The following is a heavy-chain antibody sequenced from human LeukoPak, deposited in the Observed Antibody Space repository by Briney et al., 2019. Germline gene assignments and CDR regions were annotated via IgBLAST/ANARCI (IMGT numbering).Heavy chain of an antibody. CDR1: GGSISSSTNY. D-gene: IGHD6-19*01. J-gene: IGHJ4*02. Sequence: SETLSLTCTVSGGSISSSTNYWGWIRQPPGKGLEWIGSIHNSGSTHYNPSLKSRVTISVDTSKNQFSLKLSSVTAADTAVYYCAKHGYSSGWYRFDYWGQGTLVTVSS. CDR3: AKHGYSSGWYRFDY. CDR2: IHNSGST. V-gene: IGHV4-39*01.